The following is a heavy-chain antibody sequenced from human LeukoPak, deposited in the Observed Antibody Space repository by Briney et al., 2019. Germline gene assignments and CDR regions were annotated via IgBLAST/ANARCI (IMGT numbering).Heavy chain of an antibody. CDR1: GESFSDYY. Sequence: KSSETLSLTCAVYGESFSDYYWNCIRQPPGKGLEWIGEINHSGSTNYNPSLKSRVTISVDTSKNQFSLKLSSVTAADTAMYYCARGTGTSGEYYFDYWGQGTLVTVSS. CDR2: INHSGST. J-gene: IGHJ4*02. V-gene: IGHV4-34*01. CDR3: ARGTGTSGEYYFDY. D-gene: IGHD1-7*01.